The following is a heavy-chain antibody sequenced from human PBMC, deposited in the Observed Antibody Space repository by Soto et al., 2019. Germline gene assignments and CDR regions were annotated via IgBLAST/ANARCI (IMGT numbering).Heavy chain of an antibody. CDR2: IYSGGST. CDR1: GFTVSSNY. CDR3: ARDQSAYSGHDQAHDSFVI. V-gene: IGHV3-66*01. J-gene: IGHJ3*02. D-gene: IGHD5-12*01. Sequence: GGSLRLSCAASGFTVSSNYMSWVRQAPGKGLEWVSVIYSGGSTYYADSVKGRFTISRDNSKNTLYLQMNSLRAEDTAVYYCARDQSAYSGHDQAHDSFVISCPATMITLS.